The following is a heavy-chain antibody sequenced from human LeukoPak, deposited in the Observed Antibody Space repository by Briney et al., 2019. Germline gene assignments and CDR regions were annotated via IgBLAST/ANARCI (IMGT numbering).Heavy chain of an antibody. V-gene: IGHV4-4*07. Sequence: SETLSLTCTVSGGSISSYYWSWIRQPAGKGLEWIGRIYTSGSTNYNPSLKSRVTMSVDTSKNQFSLKLSSVTAADTAVYYCARGLASRGPEYFQHWGRGTLVTVSS. J-gene: IGHJ1*01. D-gene: IGHD3-16*01. CDR3: ARGLASRGPEYFQH. CDR1: GGSISSYY. CDR2: IYTSGST.